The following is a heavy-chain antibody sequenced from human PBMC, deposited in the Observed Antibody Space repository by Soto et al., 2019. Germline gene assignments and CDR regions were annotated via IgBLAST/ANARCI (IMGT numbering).Heavy chain of an antibody. CDR3: AREDVCSCTSRYYYNGTHV. J-gene: IGHJ6*02. D-gene: IGHD2-2*01. CDR1: GGSISSYY. Sequence: SETLSLTCTVSGGSISSYYWSWIRQPPGKGLEWIGYIYYSGSTNYNPSLKSRVTISVDTSKNQFSLKLSSVTAADTAVYYCAREDVCSCTSRYYYNGTHVWGPGTILTVSS. V-gene: IGHV4-59*01. CDR2: IYYSGST.